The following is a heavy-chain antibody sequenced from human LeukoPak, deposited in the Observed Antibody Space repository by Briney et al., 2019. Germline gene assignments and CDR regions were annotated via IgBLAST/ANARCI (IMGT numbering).Heavy chain of an antibody. CDR3: ARAVKVYSPSYGMDV. D-gene: IGHD5-18*01. J-gene: IGHJ6*01. CDR2: IYYSGST. V-gene: IGHV4-59*01. Sequence: SETLSLTCTVSGGSISTYYWSWIRQPPGKGLEWIGYIYYSGSTNYNPSLKSRVTISVDTSKNQFSLKLSSVTAADTAVYYCARAVKVYSPSYGMDVWGQGATVTVSS. CDR1: GGSISTYY.